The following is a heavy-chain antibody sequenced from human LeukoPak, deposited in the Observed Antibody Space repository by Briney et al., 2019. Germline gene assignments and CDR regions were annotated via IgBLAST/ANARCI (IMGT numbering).Heavy chain of an antibody. V-gene: IGHV2-5*02. D-gene: IGHD6-19*01. CDR2: IYWDDDK. CDR3: AHSRGIAVAGGYFDY. CDR1: GFSLSTSGMG. J-gene: IGHJ4*02. Sequence: SGPTLVNPTQTLTLTCTFSGFSLSTSGMGVGWIRQPPGKALEWLGIIYWDDDKRYSPSLKSRLTITKDTSKKQVVLTMTNMDPVDTATYYCAHSRGIAVAGGYFDYWGQGTLVTVSS.